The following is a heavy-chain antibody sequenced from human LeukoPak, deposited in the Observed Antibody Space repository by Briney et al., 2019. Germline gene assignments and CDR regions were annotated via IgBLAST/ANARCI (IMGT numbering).Heavy chain of an antibody. CDR2: ISYSEII. J-gene: IGHJ4*02. Sequence: SETLSLTCTVSGGSIINNYWNWIRQPPGKGLEWIGYISYSEIINYNPSLKSRVNISVDTSKNQFSLKLSSVTAAGTAVYYCARAQWEAAAGQYIDYWGQGTLVTVSS. CDR3: ARAQWEAAAGQYIDY. D-gene: IGHD6-13*01. V-gene: IGHV4-59*01. CDR1: GGSIINNY.